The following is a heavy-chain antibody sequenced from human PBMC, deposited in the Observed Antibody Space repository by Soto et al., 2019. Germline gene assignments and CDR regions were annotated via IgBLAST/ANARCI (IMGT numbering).Heavy chain of an antibody. Sequence: PGGSLRLSCAASGFTFSGFSMNWVRQAPGKGLEWVSSVTSSPSSMFYADSVKGRFTISRDDAKDSLFLQMNSLRADDTAVYYCAREADFDSSGYVLDSWGLGTLVTVSS. J-gene: IGHJ4*02. D-gene: IGHD3-22*01. CDR3: AREADFDSSGYVLDS. CDR2: VTSSPSSM. V-gene: IGHV3-21*01. CDR1: GFTFSGFS.